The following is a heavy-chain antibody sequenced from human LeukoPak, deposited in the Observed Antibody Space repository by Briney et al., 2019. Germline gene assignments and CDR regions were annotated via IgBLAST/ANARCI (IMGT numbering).Heavy chain of an antibody. CDR1: GFTFSSYS. CDR3: AKEYSVRIQFNY. D-gene: IGHD2-21*01. Sequence: PGGSLRLSCAASGFTFSSYSMDGVRQAPGKGREWGSYISSSSSTTYYAGSVKGRFTISRDNSKNTLFLEMNRLRAEDTAVYYCAKEYSVRIQFNYWGQGTLVAVSS. V-gene: IGHV3-48*01. J-gene: IGHJ4*02. CDR2: ISSSSSTT.